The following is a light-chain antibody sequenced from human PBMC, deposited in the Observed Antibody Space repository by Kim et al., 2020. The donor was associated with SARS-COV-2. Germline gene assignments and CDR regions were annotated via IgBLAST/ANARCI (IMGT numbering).Light chain of an antibody. V-gene: IGKV1-9*01. CDR3: QQLNSYPIT. J-gene: IGKJ5*01. Sequence: IQLTQSPSSLSASVGDRVTITCRASQGISSYLAWYQHKPGKAPKLLIYTASTLQSGVPSRFSGSGSGTDFILTISSLQPEDFATYYCQQLNSYPITFGQGTRLEIK. CDR1: QGISSY. CDR2: TAS.